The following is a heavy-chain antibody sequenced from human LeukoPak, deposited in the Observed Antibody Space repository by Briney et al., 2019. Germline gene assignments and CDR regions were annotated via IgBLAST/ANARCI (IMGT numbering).Heavy chain of an antibody. CDR2: INHSGST. J-gene: IGHJ2*01. CDR1: GGSFSGYY. Sequence: TSETLSLTCAVYGGSFSGYYWSWIRQPPGKGLEWIGEINHSGSTNYNPSLKSRVTISVDTSKNQFSLKLSSVTAADTAVYYCARGGTYGDYVGGGLFDLWGRGTLVTVSS. V-gene: IGHV4-34*01. D-gene: IGHD4-17*01. CDR3: ARGGTYGDYVGGGLFDL.